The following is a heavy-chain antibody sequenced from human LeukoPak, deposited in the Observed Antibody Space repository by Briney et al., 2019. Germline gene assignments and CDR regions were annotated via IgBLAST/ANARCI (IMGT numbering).Heavy chain of an antibody. CDR3: ASYDFWSGYCDY. J-gene: IGHJ4*02. V-gene: IGHV4-34*01. CDR2: INHSGST. D-gene: IGHD3-3*01. Sequence: PSETLSLTCAVYGGPFSGYYWRWLRQPPGKGLEWIGEINHSGSTNYNPSLESRVTISVDTPKNQFSLKLSSVTAADTAVYYCASYDFWSGYCDYWGQGTLVTVSS. CDR1: GGPFSGYY.